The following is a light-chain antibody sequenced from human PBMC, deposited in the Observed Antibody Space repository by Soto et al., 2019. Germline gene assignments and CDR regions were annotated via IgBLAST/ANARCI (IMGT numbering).Light chain of an antibody. CDR2: EVN. J-gene: IGLJ3*02. Sequence: QSALTQPASVSGSPGQSITISCTETGSDVGGYSVVSWYQQHPGKAPKLIIHEVNKRPSGVSNRFSGSKSGSTASLTISGLQAEDEADYYCSSYAGRSNGLFGGGTKLTVL. CDR3: SSYAGRSNGL. V-gene: IGLV2-23*02. CDR1: GSDVGGYSV.